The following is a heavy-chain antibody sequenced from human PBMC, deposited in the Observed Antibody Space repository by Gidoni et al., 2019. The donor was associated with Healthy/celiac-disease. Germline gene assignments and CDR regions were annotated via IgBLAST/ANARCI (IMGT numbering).Heavy chain of an antibody. V-gene: IGHV3-21*01. Sequence: EVQLVESGGGLVKPGGSLRLSCAASGFTFSSYSMNWVRQAPGKGLEWVSSISSSSSYIYYADSVKGRFTISRDNAKNSLYLQMNSLRAEDTAVYYCARDNLLSSEGAFDIWGQGTMVTVSS. CDR2: ISSSSSYI. J-gene: IGHJ3*02. D-gene: IGHD3-10*02. CDR1: GFTFSSYS. CDR3: ARDNLLSSEGAFDI.